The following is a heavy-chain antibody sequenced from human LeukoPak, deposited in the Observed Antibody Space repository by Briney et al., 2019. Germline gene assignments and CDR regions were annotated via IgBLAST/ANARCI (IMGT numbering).Heavy chain of an antibody. V-gene: IGHV3-23*01. CDR1: GFTFGDYY. CDR2: INDDTP. CDR3: AKEHDLWHEEGNWFDT. D-gene: IGHD3-3*01. Sequence: PGGSLRLSCTASGFTFGDYYMSWVRQAPGKGLEWVSAINDDTPYYTDSVKGRFTVSRDNSKDTLYLHLNSLRAEDTAVYYCAKEHDLWHEEGNWFDTWGQGVLVTVSS. J-gene: IGHJ5*02.